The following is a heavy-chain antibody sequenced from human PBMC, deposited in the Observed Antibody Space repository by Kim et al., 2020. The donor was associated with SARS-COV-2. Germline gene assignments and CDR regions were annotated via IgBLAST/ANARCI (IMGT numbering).Heavy chain of an antibody. CDR3: ARVTRVKYGSGSYPYDY. V-gene: IGHV4-34*01. CDR2: INHSGST. J-gene: IGHJ4*02. Sequence: SETLSLTCAVYGGSFSGYYWSWIRQPPGKGLEWIGEINHSGSTNYNPSLKSRVTISVDTSKNQLSLKLSSGTAADTAVYYCARVTRVKYGSGSYPYDYWGQGTLVTVAS. D-gene: IGHD3-10*01. CDR1: GGSFSGYY.